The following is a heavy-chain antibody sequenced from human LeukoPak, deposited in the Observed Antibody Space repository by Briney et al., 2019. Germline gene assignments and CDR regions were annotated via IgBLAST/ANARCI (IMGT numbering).Heavy chain of an antibody. Sequence: GASVKVSCKASGYTFTAYYMHWVRQAPGQGLEWMGRINPNSGGTNYAQKFQGRVTMTRDTSISTAYMELSRLRSDDTAVYYCASGGSYSFSGVDYFDYWAREPWSPSPQ. CDR1: GYTFTAYY. CDR2: INPNSGGT. CDR3: ASGGSYSFSGVDYFDY. J-gene: IGHJ4*02. D-gene: IGHD1-26*01. V-gene: IGHV1-2*06.